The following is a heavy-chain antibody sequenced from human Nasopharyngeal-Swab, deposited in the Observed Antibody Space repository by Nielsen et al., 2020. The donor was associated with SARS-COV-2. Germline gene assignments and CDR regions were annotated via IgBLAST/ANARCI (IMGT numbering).Heavy chain of an antibody. V-gene: IGHV3-33*03. Sequence: VRQMPGKGLEWVAVIWYDGSNKYYADSVKGRFTISRDNAKNSLYLQMNSLRAEDTAVYYCARYGQLGPPAYYYGMDVWGQGTTVTVSS. CDR2: IWYDGSNK. CDR3: ARYGQLGPPAYYYGMDV. J-gene: IGHJ6*02. D-gene: IGHD6-6*01.